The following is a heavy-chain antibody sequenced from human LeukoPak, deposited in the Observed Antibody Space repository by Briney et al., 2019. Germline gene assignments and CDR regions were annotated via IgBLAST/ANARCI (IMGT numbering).Heavy chain of an antibody. CDR2: INHSGST. V-gene: IGHV4-34*01. Sequence: SETLSLTCAVYVGSFIGYYWSRIPQPPGKGLECMWQINHSGSTNYNPSLKSRVTISVDTSKNQFSLNLSSVTSSDTALHYCARAFYTGYYSYMAVWGKGTTVTVSS. D-gene: IGHD3-16*01. CDR3: ARAFYTGYYSYMAV. CDR1: VGSFIGYY. J-gene: IGHJ6*03.